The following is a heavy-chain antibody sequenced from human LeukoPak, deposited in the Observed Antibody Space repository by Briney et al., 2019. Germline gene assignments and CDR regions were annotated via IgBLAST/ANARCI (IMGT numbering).Heavy chain of an antibody. CDR2: IYHSGST. J-gene: IGHJ4*02. D-gene: IGHD4-11*01. CDR3: ARGHSNYVGSFDY. V-gene: IGHV4-38-2*02. Sequence: PSETLSLTCTVSGYSISGGYYWGWIRQPPGKGLEWIGSIYHSGSTYYNPSLKSRVTISVDTSKNQFSLKLSSVTAADTAVYYCARGHSNYVGSFDYWGQGTLVTVSS. CDR1: GYSISGGYY.